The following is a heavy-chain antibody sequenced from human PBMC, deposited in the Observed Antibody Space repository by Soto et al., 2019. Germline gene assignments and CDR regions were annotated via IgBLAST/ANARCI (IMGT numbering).Heavy chain of an antibody. V-gene: IGHV3-9*01. CDR1: GFNFDDSA. D-gene: IGHD3-22*01. CDR3: AKGRSSMIVVVMDF. Sequence: RRLYCVASGFNFDDSAMHWVRQVPGKGLEWVSGITWNSGHILYADSVKGRFTISRDNAKKSLYLELNSLRPEDTALYYCAKGRSSMIVVVMDFWGQGTLVTVSS. J-gene: IGHJ4*02. CDR2: ITWNSGHI.